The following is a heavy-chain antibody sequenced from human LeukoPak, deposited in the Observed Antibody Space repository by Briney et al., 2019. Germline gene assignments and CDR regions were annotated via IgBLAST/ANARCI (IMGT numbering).Heavy chain of an antibody. D-gene: IGHD6-19*01. CDR1: GYTFTGYY. J-gene: IGHJ6*03. V-gene: IGHV1-2*02. CDR3: ARECIAVAGGGPHYYYYYMDV. Sequence: ASVKVSCKASGYTFTGYYMHWVRQAPGQGLEWMGWINPNSGGTNYAQKFQGRVTMTRDTSISTAYMELSRLRSDDTAVYYCARECIAVAGGGPHYYYYYMDVWGKGTTVTASS. CDR2: INPNSGGT.